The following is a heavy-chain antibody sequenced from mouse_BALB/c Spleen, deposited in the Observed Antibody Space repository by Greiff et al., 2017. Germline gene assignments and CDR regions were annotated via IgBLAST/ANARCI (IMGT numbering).Heavy chain of an antibody. CDR2: ISDGGSYT. CDR1: GFTFSDYY. J-gene: IGHJ4*01. Sequence: EVQLVESGGGLVKPGGSLKLSCAASGFTFSDYYMYWVRQTPEKRLEWVATISDGGSYTYYPDSVKGRFTISRDNAKNNLYLQMSSLKSEDTAMYYCARDREGYYVYAMDYWGQGTSVTVSS. V-gene: IGHV5-4*02. D-gene: IGHD2-3*01. CDR3: ARDREGYYVYAMDY.